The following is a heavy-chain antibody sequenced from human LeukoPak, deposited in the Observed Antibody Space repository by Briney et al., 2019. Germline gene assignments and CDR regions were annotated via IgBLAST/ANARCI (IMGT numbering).Heavy chain of an antibody. CDR2: IDWDDDK. J-gene: IGHJ4*02. CDR1: GFSLTTSGMC. D-gene: IGHD6-13*01. V-gene: IGHV2-70*11. CDR3: ARTRQLHSSSYYYFDY. Sequence: SGPALVKPTQTLTLTCTFSGFSLTTSGMCVSWIRQAPGKALEWLARIDWDDDKYYSTSLKTRLTIFKDASKNQVVLIMTNMDPVDTATYYCARTRQLHSSSYYYFDYWGQGTLVPVSS.